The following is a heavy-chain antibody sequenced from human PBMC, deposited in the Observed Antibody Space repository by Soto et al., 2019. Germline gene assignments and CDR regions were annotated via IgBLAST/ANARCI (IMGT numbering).Heavy chain of an antibody. CDR2: IKGDETNT. CDR3: ARVLSGYYGFDY. J-gene: IGHJ4*02. V-gene: IGHV3-74*01. CDR1: GFTFSSYW. D-gene: IGHD5-12*01. Sequence: EVQLVESGGGLVQFGGSLRLSCAASGFTFSSYWMHWVRQVPGKGLVWVSRIKGDETNTGYADSVKGRFTIYRDNVKNSQYLQMNSLEAEHTAVYFSARVLSGYYGFDYWGQGTLVTVSS.